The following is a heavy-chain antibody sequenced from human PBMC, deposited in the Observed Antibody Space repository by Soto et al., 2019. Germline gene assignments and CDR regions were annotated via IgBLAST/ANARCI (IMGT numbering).Heavy chain of an antibody. CDR1: GFTCKNAG. CDR2: IKGEADGGTT. Sequence: PVGSLRLPYAASGFTCKNAGVLWVRQDPGKGLEWVGRIKGEADGGTTDYAAPVKGRITISRDHSKDTLYLRMNSLKTEDTAVYYCTTGLSNGYYNFDYWGQGTPVTVSS. J-gene: IGHJ4*02. V-gene: IGHV3-15*01. D-gene: IGHD3-22*01. CDR3: TTGLSNGYYNFDY.